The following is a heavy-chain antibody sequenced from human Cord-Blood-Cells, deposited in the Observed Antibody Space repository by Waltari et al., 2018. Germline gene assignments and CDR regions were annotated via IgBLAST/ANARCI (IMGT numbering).Heavy chain of an antibody. CDR3: ARYCSGGSCYDAFDI. D-gene: IGHD2-15*01. V-gene: IGHV4-39*01. Sequence: QLQLQESGPGLVKPSETLSLTCTVSGGSISSSSYYWGWIRQPPGKGLEWIGSIYYSGSTSYNPSLKSRVTISVDTSKNQFSLKLSSVTAADTAVYYCARYCSGGSCYDAFDIWGQGTMVTVSS. J-gene: IGHJ3*02. CDR2: IYYSGST. CDR1: GGSISSSSYY.